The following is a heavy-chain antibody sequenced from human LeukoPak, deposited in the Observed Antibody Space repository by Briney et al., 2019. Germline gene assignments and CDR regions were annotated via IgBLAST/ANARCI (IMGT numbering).Heavy chain of an antibody. V-gene: IGHV1-8*02. D-gene: IGHD3-10*01. Sequence: ASVKVSCKASGGTFSSYAISWVRQATGRGLEWMGWMNPNSGNTGYAQKFQGRVTMTRNTSISTAYTELSSLRSEDTAVDYCARALAMVRGVIIGYWGQGTLVTVSS. J-gene: IGHJ4*02. CDR1: GGTFSSYA. CDR3: ARALAMVRGVIIGY. CDR2: MNPNSGNT.